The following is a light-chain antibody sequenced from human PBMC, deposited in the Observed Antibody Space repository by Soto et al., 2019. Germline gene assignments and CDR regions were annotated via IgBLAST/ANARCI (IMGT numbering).Light chain of an antibody. CDR2: VNSDGSH. CDR1: SGHSTYA. CDR3: QTWGTGFQV. J-gene: IGLJ3*02. Sequence: QLVLTQSPSASASLGASVKLTCTLSSGHSTYAIAWLQQQPEKGPRYLMKVNSDGSHIRGDGIPDRFSGSSSGAERYLTISSLQSEDEADYYCQTWGTGFQVFGGGTKVTVL. V-gene: IGLV4-69*01.